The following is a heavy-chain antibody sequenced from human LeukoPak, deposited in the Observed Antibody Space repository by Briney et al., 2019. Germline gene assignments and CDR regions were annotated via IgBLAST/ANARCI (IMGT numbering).Heavy chain of an antibody. V-gene: IGHV1-18*01. J-gene: IGHJ6*03. D-gene: IGHD5-18*01. CDR3: ARDLETAMVTPYYMDV. Sequence: ASVKVSCKASGYTFTSYGISWVRQAPGQGLEWMGWISAYNGNTNYAQKLQGRVTMTTDTSTSTAYMELRSLRSDDTAVYYCARDLETAMVTPYYMDVWGKGPTVTVSS. CDR2: ISAYNGNT. CDR1: GYTFTSYG.